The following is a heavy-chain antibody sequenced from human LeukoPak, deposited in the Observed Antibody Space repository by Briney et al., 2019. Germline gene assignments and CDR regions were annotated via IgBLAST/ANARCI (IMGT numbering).Heavy chain of an antibody. CDR3: ATGVMVRGVINY. V-gene: IGHV1-24*01. CDR1: GYTFTSFY. D-gene: IGHD3-10*01. Sequence: ASVKVSCKASGYTFTSFYMHWVRQAPGKGLEWMGGFDPEDGETIYAQKFQGRVTMTEDTSTDTAYMELSSLRSEDTAVYYCATGVMVRGVINYWGQGTLVTVSS. CDR2: FDPEDGET. J-gene: IGHJ4*02.